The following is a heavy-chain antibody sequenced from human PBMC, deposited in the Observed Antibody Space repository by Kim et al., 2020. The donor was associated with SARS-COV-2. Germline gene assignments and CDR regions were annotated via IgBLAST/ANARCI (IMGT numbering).Heavy chain of an antibody. CDR3: ARDRAWSAFDI. D-gene: IGHD3-3*01. CDR2: T. V-gene: IGHV4-4*07. Sequence: TTGKPSLKSRVTMSADTSKNQFSLELGSVTAADTAIYYCARDRAWSAFDIWGQGTVVTVSS. J-gene: IGHJ3*02.